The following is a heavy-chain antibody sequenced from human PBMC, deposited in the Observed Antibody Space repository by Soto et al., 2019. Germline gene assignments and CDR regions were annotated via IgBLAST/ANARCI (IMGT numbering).Heavy chain of an antibody. CDR2: MQHTGNT. V-gene: IGHV4-4*07. J-gene: IGHJ5*02. Sequence: QVQLQESGPGLVKPSETLSLTCAVSGASIGSYHWSWIRQPAGKGLEWIGRMQHTGNTNYNPSLKSRVTMSVDTSKNQISLKMTSVTAADTAVYFCAKDVSSRRWFDPWGQGILVIVSS. CDR3: AKDVSSRRWFDP. D-gene: IGHD3-16*01. CDR1: GASIGSYH.